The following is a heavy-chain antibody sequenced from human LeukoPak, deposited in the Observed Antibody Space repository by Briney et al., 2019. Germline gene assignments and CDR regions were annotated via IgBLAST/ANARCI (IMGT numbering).Heavy chain of an antibody. CDR3: ARDQAWFGELLQHDYFDY. Sequence: GGSLRLSCAASGFTFSSYSMNWVRQAPGKGLEWVSYISSSSSTIYYADSVKGRFTISRDNAKNSLYLQMNSLRAEDTAVYYCARDQAWFGELLQHDYFDYWGQGTLVTVSS. CDR1: GFTFSSYS. J-gene: IGHJ4*02. D-gene: IGHD3-10*01. CDR2: ISSSSSTI. V-gene: IGHV3-48*04.